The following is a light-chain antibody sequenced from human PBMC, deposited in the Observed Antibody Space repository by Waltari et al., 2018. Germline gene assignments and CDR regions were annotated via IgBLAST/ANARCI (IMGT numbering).Light chain of an antibody. J-gene: IGKJ4*01. CDR2: GGS. CDR3: MQHKALPLT. Sequence: DTVMTQTPLSLPVTPGEPASISCRSSQSLLHTDGYTYLDWYLQKPGQSPQLLIYGGSNRASGVPDRFSGSGTGTDFTLKISKVEAEDVGVYYCMQHKALPLTFGGGTKVEIK. V-gene: IGKV2-40*01. CDR1: QSLLHTDGYTY.